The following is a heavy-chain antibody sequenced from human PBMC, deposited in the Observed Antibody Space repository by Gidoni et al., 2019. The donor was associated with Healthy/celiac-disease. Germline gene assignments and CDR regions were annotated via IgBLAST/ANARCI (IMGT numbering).Heavy chain of an antibody. CDR1: GGSISSYY. Sequence: QVQLQESGPGLVKPSETLSLTCTVSGGSISSYYWSWIRQPAGKGLEWIGRIYTSGSTNYNPSLKSRVTMSVDTSKNQFSLKLSSVTAADTAVYYCARDSSYSSGWYSSIYYYYGMDVWGQGTTVTVSS. CDR2: IYTSGST. J-gene: IGHJ6*02. V-gene: IGHV4-4*07. D-gene: IGHD6-19*01. CDR3: ARDSSYSSGWYSSIYYYYGMDV.